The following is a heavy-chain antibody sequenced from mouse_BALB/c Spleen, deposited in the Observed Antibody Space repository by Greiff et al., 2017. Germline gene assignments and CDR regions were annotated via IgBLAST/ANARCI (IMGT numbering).Heavy chain of an antibody. J-gene: IGHJ3*01. D-gene: IGHD2-2*01. Sequence: VQLQQSGAELVRPGVSVKISCKGSGYTFTDYAMHWVKQSHAKSLEWIGVISTYYGDASYNQKFKGKATMTVDKSSSTAYMELARLTSEDSAIYYCARGGYDVAYWGQGTLVTVSA. CDR2: ISTYYGDA. CDR3: ARGGYDVAY. CDR1: GYTFTDYA. V-gene: IGHV1S137*01.